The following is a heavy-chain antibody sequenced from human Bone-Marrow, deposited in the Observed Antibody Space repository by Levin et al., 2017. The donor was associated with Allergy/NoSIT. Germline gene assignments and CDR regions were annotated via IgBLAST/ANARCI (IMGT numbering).Heavy chain of an antibody. CDR2: ISYDGSKR. CDR1: GLTFSFDSSG. J-gene: IGHJ6*02. Sequence: PGGSLRLSCAASGLTFSFDSSGFHWVRQAPGKGLEWVAVISYDGSKRYYRESVKGRFTISRDNSKNTLYLQMNSLTAEDTALYYCARDHFGDNTLMVHDYGMDVWGQGTTVIVSS. V-gene: IGHV3-30*03. CDR3: ARDHFGDNTLMVHDYGMDV. D-gene: IGHD4-23*01.